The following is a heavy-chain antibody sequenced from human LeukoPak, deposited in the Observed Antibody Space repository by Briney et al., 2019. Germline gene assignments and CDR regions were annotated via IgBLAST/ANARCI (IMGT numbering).Heavy chain of an antibody. Sequence: GGSLRLSCAASGFTFSSYSMNWVRQAPGKGLEWVSYISSSSSTIYYADSVKGRFTISGDNAKNSLYLQMNSLRAEDTAVYYCARDHPPSYYYDSSGHRDYFDYWGQGTLVTVSS. CDR2: ISSSSSTI. V-gene: IGHV3-48*04. CDR3: ARDHPPSYYYDSSGHRDYFDY. J-gene: IGHJ4*02. D-gene: IGHD3-22*01. CDR1: GFTFSSYS.